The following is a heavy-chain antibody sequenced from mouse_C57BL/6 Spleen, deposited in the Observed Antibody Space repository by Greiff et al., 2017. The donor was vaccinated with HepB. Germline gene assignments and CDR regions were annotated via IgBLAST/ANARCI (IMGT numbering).Heavy chain of an antibody. CDR1: GYSFTGYF. J-gene: IGHJ2*01. CDR3: ARSGDYARGFDY. CDR2: INPYNGDT. Sequence: VQLKESGPELVKPGDSVKISCKASGYSFTGYFMNWVMQSHGKSLEWIGRINPYNGDTFYNQKFKGKATLTVDKSSSTAHMELRSLTSEDSAVYYCARSGDYARGFDYWGQGTTLTVSS. V-gene: IGHV1-20*01. D-gene: IGHD2-4*01.